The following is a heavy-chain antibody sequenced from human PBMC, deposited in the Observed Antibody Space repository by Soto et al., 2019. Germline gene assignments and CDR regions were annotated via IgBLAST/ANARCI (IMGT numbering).Heavy chain of an antibody. CDR2: IIPIFGTA. CDR1: GGTFSSYA. J-gene: IGHJ6*02. Sequence: SVKVSCKASGGTFSSYAISWVRQAPGQGLVWMGGIIPIFGTANYAQKFQGRVTITADKSTSTAYMELSSLRSEDTAVYYCARYCSSTSCYSLNYYYGMDVWGQGTTVTVSS. CDR3: ARYCSSTSCYSLNYYYGMDV. V-gene: IGHV1-69*06. D-gene: IGHD2-2*02.